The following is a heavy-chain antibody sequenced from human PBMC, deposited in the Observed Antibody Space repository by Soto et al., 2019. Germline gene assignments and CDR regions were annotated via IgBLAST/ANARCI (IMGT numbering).Heavy chain of an antibody. CDR3: ARTSAEQLVSYYYYYMEV. CDR1: GFSLISKGIC. Sequence: ESFRTLVNPTQTLTLTCTFSGFSLISKGICVSCIVQPPGKALEWLARIDWDDDKYYSTSLKTRLTISKDTSKNQVVLTMTNMDPVDTATYYCARTSAEQLVSYYYYYMEVWGKGTTVTVSS. D-gene: IGHD6-6*01. V-gene: IGHV2-70*11. CDR2: IDWDDDK. J-gene: IGHJ6*03.